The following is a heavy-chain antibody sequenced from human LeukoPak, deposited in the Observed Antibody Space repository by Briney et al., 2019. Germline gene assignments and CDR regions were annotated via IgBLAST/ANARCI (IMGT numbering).Heavy chain of an antibody. V-gene: IGHV3-11*01. CDR1: GYPFSDYD. Sequence: PGGSLRLSCAASGYPFSDYDMSWLRQAPGKGLEWVSYISSSGSTIYYADSVKGRFPISRDNAKNSLYLQMNRLRAEDTAVYYLTRTNTAMELDWGQGTLVT. CDR3: TRTNTAMELD. CDR2: ISSSGSTI. J-gene: IGHJ4*02. D-gene: IGHD5-18*01.